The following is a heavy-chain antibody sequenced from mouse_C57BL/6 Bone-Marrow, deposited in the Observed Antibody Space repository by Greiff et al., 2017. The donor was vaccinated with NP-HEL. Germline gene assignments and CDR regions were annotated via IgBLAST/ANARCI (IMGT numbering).Heavy chain of an antibody. CDR2: IYPGGGYT. CDR1: GYTFTNYW. V-gene: IGHV1-63*01. J-gene: IGHJ3*01. CDR3: ARYGYYEYDVGFAY. Sequence: QVQLQQSGAELVRPGTSVKMSCKASGYTFTNYWIGWAKQRPGHGLEWIGDIYPGGGYTNYNEKFKGKATLTADKSSSTAYMQFSSLTSEDSAIYYCARYGYYEYDVGFAYWGQGTLVTVSA. D-gene: IGHD2-4*01.